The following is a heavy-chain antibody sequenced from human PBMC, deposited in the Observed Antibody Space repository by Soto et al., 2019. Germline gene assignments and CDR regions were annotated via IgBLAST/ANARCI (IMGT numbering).Heavy chain of an antibody. CDR3: ARHVSYYGDFDYYYYGMDV. Sequence: GESLKISCKGSGYSFTSYWISWVRQMTGKGLEWMGRIDPSDSYTNYSPSFQGHVTISADKSISTAYLQWSSLKASDTAMYYCARHVSYYGDFDYYYYGMDVWGQGTTVTVSS. D-gene: IGHD4-17*01. V-gene: IGHV5-10-1*01. CDR2: IDPSDSYT. CDR1: GYSFTSYW. J-gene: IGHJ6*02.